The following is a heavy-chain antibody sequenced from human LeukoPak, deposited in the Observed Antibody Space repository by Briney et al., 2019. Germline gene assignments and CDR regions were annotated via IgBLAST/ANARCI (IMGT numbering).Heavy chain of an antibody. V-gene: IGHV3-48*03. Sequence: GGSLRLSCAASGFTFSSYEMNWVRQAPGKGLEWVSYISSSGSTIYYADSVKGRFTISRDNSKNTLYLQMNSLRAEDTAVYYCARVYYYDSSGYYEDYWGQGTLVTVSS. CDR2: ISSSGSTI. CDR3: ARVYYYDSSGYYEDY. J-gene: IGHJ4*02. CDR1: GFTFSSYE. D-gene: IGHD3-22*01.